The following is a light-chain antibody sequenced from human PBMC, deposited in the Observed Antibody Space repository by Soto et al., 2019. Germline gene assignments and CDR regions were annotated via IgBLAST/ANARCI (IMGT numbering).Light chain of an antibody. Sequence: EILLTQSPDTLSLSPGERATLSCRASQSIASNYLAWYQHKPGQTPRLLIYDASSRATGIPDRFSGSGSVADFTLTICILEPKAFAVYFCHHCATSPHFFGGGTKLEIK. CDR1: QSIASNY. J-gene: IGKJ4*01. CDR2: DAS. CDR3: HHCATSPHF. V-gene: IGKV3-20*01.